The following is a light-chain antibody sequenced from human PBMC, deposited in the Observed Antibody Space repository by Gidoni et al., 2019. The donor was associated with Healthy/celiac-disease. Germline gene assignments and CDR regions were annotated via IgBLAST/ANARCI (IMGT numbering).Light chain of an antibody. CDR3: HQEYT. CDR1: QDISNY. Sequence: DIQMTQSPSSLSASVGDRVTITCQASQDISNYLNWYQQKPGKAPKLLIYDASNLETGVPSRFSGSGSGTDFTFTISSLQPEDIATYYCHQEYTFXXXTKLEIK. J-gene: IGKJ2*01. CDR2: DAS. V-gene: IGKV1-33*01.